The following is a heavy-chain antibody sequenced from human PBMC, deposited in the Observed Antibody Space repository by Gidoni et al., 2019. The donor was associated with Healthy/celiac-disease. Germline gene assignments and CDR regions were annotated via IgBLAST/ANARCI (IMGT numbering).Heavy chain of an antibody. D-gene: IGHD2-21*02. J-gene: IGHJ6*02. V-gene: IGHV3-9*01. CDR3: AKVGGNSNYYYGMDV. CDR2: ISWNSGSI. CDR1: GFTFDDYA. Sequence: EVQLVESGGGLVQPGRSLRLSGAASGFTFDDYAMHWVRQAPGKGLEWVSGISWNSGSIGYADSVKGRFTISRDNAKNSLYLQMNSLRAEDTALYYCAKVGGNSNYYYGMDVWGQGTTVTVSS.